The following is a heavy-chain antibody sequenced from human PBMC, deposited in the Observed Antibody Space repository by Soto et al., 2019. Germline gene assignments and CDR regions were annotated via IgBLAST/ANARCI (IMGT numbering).Heavy chain of an antibody. Sequence: QVQLVESGGGMVQPGRSLRLSCAASGFAFSSYGMHWVRQAPAKGLEWVTVIWSGGSDKYYADSVKGRFTISRDNSKNTLYLQMNSLRAEDTAVYYCARVYGSGTYPIDYWGQGTLVTVSS. CDR3: ARVYGSGTYPIDY. D-gene: IGHD3-10*01. J-gene: IGHJ4*02. CDR2: IWSGGSDK. CDR1: GFAFSSYG. V-gene: IGHV3-33*01.